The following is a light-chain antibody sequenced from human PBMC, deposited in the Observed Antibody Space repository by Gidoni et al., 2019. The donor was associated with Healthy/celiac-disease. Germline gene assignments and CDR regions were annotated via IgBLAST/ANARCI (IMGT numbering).Light chain of an antibody. J-gene: IGKJ1*01. CDR2: AAS. CDR3: QQYYSYPPA. V-gene: IGKV1-8*01. CDR1: QGISSY. Sequence: AIRMTPSPSSFSASTGDRVTITCRASQGISSYLAWYQQKPGKAPKLLIYAASTLQSGVPSRFSGSGSGTDFTLTISCLQSEDFATYYWQQYYSYPPAFXXXTKVEIK.